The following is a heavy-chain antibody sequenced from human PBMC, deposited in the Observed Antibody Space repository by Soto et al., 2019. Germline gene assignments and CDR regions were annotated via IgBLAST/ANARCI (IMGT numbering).Heavy chain of an antibody. J-gene: IGHJ4*02. CDR3: AKDPSLRFLEWLLVG. D-gene: IGHD3-3*01. CDR2: ISYDGSNK. V-gene: IGHV3-30*18. Sequence: QVQLVESGGGVVQPGRSLRLSCAASGFTFSSYGMHWVRQAPGKGLEWVAVISYDGSNKYYADSVKGRFTISRDNSKNTLYLQMNSLRAEDTAVYYCAKDPSLRFLEWLLVGWGQGTLVNVSS. CDR1: GFTFSSYG.